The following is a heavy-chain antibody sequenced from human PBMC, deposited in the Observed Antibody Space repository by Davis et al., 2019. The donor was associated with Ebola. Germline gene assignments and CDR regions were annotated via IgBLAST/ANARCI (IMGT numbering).Heavy chain of an antibody. CDR3: ARGKRYFDWLLPFDY. D-gene: IGHD3-9*01. CDR1: GFTFSSYW. CDR2: IKQDGSEK. J-gene: IGHJ4*02. Sequence: GESLKISCAASGFTFSSYWMSWVRQAPGKGLEWVANIKQDGSEKYYVDSVKGRFTISRDNAKNSLYLQMNSLRAEDTAGYYCARGKRYFDWLLPFDYWGQGTLVTVSS. V-gene: IGHV3-7*03.